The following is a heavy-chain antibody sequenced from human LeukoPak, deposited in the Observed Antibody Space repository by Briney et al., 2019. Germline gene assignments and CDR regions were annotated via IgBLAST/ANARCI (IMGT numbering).Heavy chain of an antibody. J-gene: IGHJ4*01. CDR1: GFTFSDYY. CDR3: ARAKATAAPGDY. V-gene: IGHV3-11*04. CDR2: ISSSGSTI. Sequence: PGGSLRLSCAASGFTFSDYYMSWIRQAPGQGLEWVSYISSSGSTIYYADSVKGRFTITRDEAKNSLYLQMNSLRAEDTAVYYCARAKATAAPGDYRGQGNPVTVSS. D-gene: IGHD6-13*01.